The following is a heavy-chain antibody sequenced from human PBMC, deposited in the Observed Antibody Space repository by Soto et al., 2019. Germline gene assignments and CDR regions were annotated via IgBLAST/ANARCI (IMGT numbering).Heavy chain of an antibody. Sequence: QLQLQESGPGLVKPSETLSLTCSVSGGSISSSSYYWGWIRQPPGKGLEWIGRIYYSGSTYYNPSLKSRGSIAVDTSKNQFSLKLSSVPAADTAVYYCATLWGQDWGQGTLVTVSS. CDR2: IYYSGST. D-gene: IGHD3-10*01. CDR3: ATLWGQD. V-gene: IGHV4-39*01. CDR1: GGSISSSSYY. J-gene: IGHJ4*02.